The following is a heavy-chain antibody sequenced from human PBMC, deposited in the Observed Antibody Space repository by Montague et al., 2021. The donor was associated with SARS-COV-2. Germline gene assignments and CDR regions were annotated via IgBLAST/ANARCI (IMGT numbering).Heavy chain of an antibody. CDR1: GFAFNNFA. J-gene: IGHJ2*01. CDR3: AKQTGAGAIVYWYFDL. D-gene: IGHD6-25*01. CDR2: IFGSGAGT. Sequence: SLRLSCAASGFAFNNFAMTWARQPPGKGLEWVSSIFGSGAGTYYADSVQGRFTISRDNSRNTLYLQMNSLGAEDTAKYYCAKQTGAGAIVYWYFDLWGRGTVVSASS. V-gene: IGHV3-23*01.